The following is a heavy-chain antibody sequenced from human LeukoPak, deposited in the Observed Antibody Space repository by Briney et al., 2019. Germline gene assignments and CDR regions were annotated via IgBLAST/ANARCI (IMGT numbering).Heavy chain of an antibody. D-gene: IGHD3-22*01. V-gene: IGHV1-69*05. CDR3: VRVGYYDRQPSDY. CDR1: GGTFSSYA. J-gene: IGHJ4*02. Sequence: SVKVSCKASGGTFSSYAISWVRQAPGQGLEWMGRIIPIFGTANYAQKFQGRVTITTDESTSTAYMELSSLRSEDTAVYYCVRVGYYDRQPSDYWGQGTLVTVSS. CDR2: IIPIFGTA.